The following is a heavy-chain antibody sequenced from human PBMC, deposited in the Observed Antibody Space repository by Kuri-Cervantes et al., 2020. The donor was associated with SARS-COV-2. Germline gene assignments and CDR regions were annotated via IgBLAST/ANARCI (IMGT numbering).Heavy chain of an antibody. CDR1: GFSFRPYS. CDR3: ARDQRITIFGVWGMDV. D-gene: IGHD3-3*01. J-gene: IGHJ6*02. Sequence: GGSLRLSCAASGFSFRPYSMNWVRQAPGKGLEWISYISSDGSTIHYADSVKGRFTISRDNVEDSLFLQMNSLRAEDTAVYYCARDQRITIFGVWGMDVWGQGTTVTVSS. CDR2: ISSDGSTI. V-gene: IGHV3-48*01.